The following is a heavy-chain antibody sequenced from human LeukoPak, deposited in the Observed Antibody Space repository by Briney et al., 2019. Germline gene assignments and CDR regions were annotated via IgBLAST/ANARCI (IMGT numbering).Heavy chain of an antibody. V-gene: IGHV3-23*01. CDR2: ISGSGGST. CDR3: AKDSRPSSWSVRAIDY. J-gene: IGHJ4*02. CDR1: GFTFSSYA. D-gene: IGHD6-13*01. Sequence: PGGSLRLSCAASGFTFSSYAMSWFRQAPEKGLEWVSAISGSGGSTYYADSVKGRFTISRDNSKNTVYLQMNSLRAEDTAVYYCAKDSRPSSWSVRAIDYWGQGTLVTVSS.